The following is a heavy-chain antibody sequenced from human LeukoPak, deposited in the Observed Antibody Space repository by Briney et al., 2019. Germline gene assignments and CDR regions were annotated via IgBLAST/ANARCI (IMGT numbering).Heavy chain of an antibody. D-gene: IGHD3-10*01. CDR3: ARHWLDSGTPDRFDY. CDR1: GGSINSYY. Sequence: PSETLSLTCTVSGGSINSYYWSWIRQPPGKGLEWIGYIYYSGSTNYNPSLKGRVTISVDTSKNQFSLKLSSVTAADTAVYYCARHWLDSGTPDRFDYWGQGTLVTVSS. V-gene: IGHV4-59*08. J-gene: IGHJ4*02. CDR2: IYYSGST.